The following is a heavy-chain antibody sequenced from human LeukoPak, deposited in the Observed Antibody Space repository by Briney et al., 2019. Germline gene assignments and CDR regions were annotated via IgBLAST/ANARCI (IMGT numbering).Heavy chain of an antibody. V-gene: IGHV4-59*01. CDR1: GGAISSYY. CDR2: SYYSGGT. D-gene: IGHD3-22*01. Sequence: KPSETLSLTCTVSGGAISSYYWSWIRQPPGEGLECIGYSYYSGGTKYNPSLMSRVTISVDRAQNQFSLSLKSVTAADTAVYYCARDGLYDSSGYYMDSWGQGTLVIVSS. CDR3: ARDGLYDSSGYYMDS. J-gene: IGHJ4*02.